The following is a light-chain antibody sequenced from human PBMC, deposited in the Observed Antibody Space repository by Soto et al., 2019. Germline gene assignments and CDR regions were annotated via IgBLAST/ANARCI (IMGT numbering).Light chain of an antibody. Sequence: EIVMTQSPATLSVSPGERATLSCRASQSVGKNLAWYQQRPGQAPRLLIHGASTRASGVPARFSGSGSGTDFTLTISSLQSEDFAVYYCQQYTDSPITFGPGTKVDLK. CDR3: QQYTDSPIT. V-gene: IGKV3-15*01. CDR1: QSVGKN. J-gene: IGKJ3*01. CDR2: GAS.